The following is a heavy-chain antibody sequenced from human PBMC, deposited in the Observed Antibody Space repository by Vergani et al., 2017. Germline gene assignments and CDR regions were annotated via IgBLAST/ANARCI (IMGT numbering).Heavy chain of an antibody. J-gene: IGHJ4*02. CDR1: GFTFDDYA. V-gene: IGHV3-9*01. CDR3: AKGLGYSSGWGLDY. D-gene: IGHD6-19*01. Sequence: EVQLVESGGGLVQPGRSLRLSCAASGFTFDDYAMHWVRQAPGKGLEWVSGISWNSGCIGYAYSVKGRFTISRDNAKNSLYLQMNSLRAEDTALYYCAKGLGYSSGWGLDYWGQGTLVTVSS. CDR2: ISWNSGCI.